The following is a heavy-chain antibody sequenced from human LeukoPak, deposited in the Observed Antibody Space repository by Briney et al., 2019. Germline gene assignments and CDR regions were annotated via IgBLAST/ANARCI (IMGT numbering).Heavy chain of an antibody. D-gene: IGHD4-17*01. CDR3: ARSPPLYGDYAQYYFDY. V-gene: IGHV4-59*08. Sequence: SETLSLTCTVSGGSISSYYWSWIRQPPGKGLEWIAYISDIGSINYNPSLKSRVTISLDTSKNQFSLKLSSVTAADTAVYYCARSPPLYGDYAQYYFDYWGQGTLVTVSS. J-gene: IGHJ4*02. CDR1: GGSISSYY. CDR2: ISDIGSI.